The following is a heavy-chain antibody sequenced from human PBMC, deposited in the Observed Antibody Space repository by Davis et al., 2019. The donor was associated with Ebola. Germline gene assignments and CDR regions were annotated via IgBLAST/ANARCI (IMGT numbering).Heavy chain of an antibody. V-gene: IGHV3-21*01. CDR2: ISSSSSYI. Sequence: AGSLSLSCAASGFTFSSYSTNCARHVPGNGLEWASSISSSSSYIYYADSEKGRFTTSRDNAKNSLYLQLDSLGAEDTAVYYCASPTTIGYCISTSCPPDVWGQGTTVTVSS. CDR3: ASPTTIGYCISTSCPPDV. CDR1: GFTFSSYS. J-gene: IGHJ6*02. D-gene: IGHD2-2*01.